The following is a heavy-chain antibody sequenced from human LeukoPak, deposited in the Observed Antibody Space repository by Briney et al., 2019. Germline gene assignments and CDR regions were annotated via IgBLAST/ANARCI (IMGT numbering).Heavy chain of an antibody. D-gene: IGHD3-3*01. CDR1: GFTFSSYA. V-gene: IGHV3-30*01. CDR3: AREIRGYYAAY. Sequence: PGRSLRLSCAASGFTFSSYAMHWVRQAPGKGLEWVAVISYDGSNKYYADSVKGRFTISRDSSTNTVSLQMNSLRDEDTAMYYCAREIRGYYAAYWGQGNLVTVSS. CDR2: ISYDGSNK. J-gene: IGHJ4*02.